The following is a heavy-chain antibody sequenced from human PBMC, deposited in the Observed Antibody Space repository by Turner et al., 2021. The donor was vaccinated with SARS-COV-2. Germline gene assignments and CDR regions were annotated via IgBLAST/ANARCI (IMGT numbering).Heavy chain of an antibody. CDR2: IIPIFGTA. CDR3: ARDGSGSYSYYYYGIDV. CDR1: GGTFSSYA. Sequence: QVQLVQSGAEVKKPGSSVKVSCKASGGTFSSYAISWVRQAPGQGLEWMGGIIPIFGTANYAQKFQGRVTITADESTSTAYMELSSLRSEDTAMYYCARDGSGSYSYYYYGIDVWGQGTTVTVSS. D-gene: IGHD1-26*01. V-gene: IGHV1-69*01. J-gene: IGHJ6*02.